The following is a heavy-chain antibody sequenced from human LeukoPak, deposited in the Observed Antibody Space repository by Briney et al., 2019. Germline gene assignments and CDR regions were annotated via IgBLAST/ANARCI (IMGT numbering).Heavy chain of an antibody. CDR1: GYTFTSYG. CDR2: ISAYNGNT. CDR3: ARVQWLVPMDY. J-gene: IGHJ4*02. D-gene: IGHD6-19*01. Sequence: ASVKVSCKAPGYTFTSYGISWVRQAPGQGLEWMGWISAYNGNTNYAQKLQSRVTMATDTSTSTAYMELRSLRSDDTAVYYCARVQWLVPMDYWGQGTLVTVSS. V-gene: IGHV1-18*01.